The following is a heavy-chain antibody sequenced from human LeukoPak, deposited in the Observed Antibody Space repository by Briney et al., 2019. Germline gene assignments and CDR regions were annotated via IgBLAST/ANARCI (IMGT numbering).Heavy chain of an antibody. Sequence: PSETLSLTCALYGGSFSSYSWSWTWIRQTPEKGLEWIGEIIEKGNANYNPSLQSRVTIDLATSQNPFSLTLTSLTAPATAMYYCARAYYPPRWYFDLCGRGTLVTVSS. D-gene: IGHD3-10*01. CDR3: ARAYYPPRWYFDL. V-gene: IGHV4-34*12. J-gene: IGHJ2*01. CDR2: IIEKGNA. CDR1: GGSFSSYS.